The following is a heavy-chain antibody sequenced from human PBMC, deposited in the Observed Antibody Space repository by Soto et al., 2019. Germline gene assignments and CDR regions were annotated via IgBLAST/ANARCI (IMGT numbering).Heavy chain of an antibody. CDR1: GGSFSGYY. Sequence: SETLSLTCAVYGGSFSGYYWSWIRQPPGKGLEWIGEINHSGSTNYNPSLKSRVTISVDTSKNQFSLKLSSVTAADTAVYYCARLEEGSSRRIDYWGQGTLVTVSS. J-gene: IGHJ4*02. D-gene: IGHD6-13*01. V-gene: IGHV4-34*01. CDR2: INHSGST. CDR3: ARLEEGSSRRIDY.